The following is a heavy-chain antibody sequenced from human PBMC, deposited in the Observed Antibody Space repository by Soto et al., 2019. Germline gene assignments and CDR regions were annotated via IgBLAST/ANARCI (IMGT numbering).Heavy chain of an antibody. Sequence: ASVKVSCKASGYTFTRHWMHWVRQAPGQGLEWMGIINPSDDTTSYAQKFQGRVTITADESTSTAYMELSSLRSEDTAVYYCARVRLRYYDSSGYRRYFDYWGQGTLVTVSS. CDR2: INPSDDTT. J-gene: IGHJ4*02. D-gene: IGHD3-22*01. CDR3: ARVRLRYYDSSGYRRYFDY. CDR1: GYTFTRHW. V-gene: IGHV1-46*01.